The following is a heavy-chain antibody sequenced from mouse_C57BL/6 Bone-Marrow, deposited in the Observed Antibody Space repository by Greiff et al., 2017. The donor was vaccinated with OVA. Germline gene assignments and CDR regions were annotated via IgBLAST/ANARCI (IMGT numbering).Heavy chain of an antibody. J-gene: IGHJ2*01. D-gene: IGHD4-1*01. CDR1: GYAFSSSW. CDR3: ARSDWDLDY. V-gene: IGHV1-82*01. CDR2: IYPGDGDT. Sequence: VKLQESGPELVKPGASVKISCKASGYAFSSSWMNWVKQRPGKGLEWIGRIYPGDGDTNYNGKFKGKATLTADKSSSTAYMQLSSRTSEDSAVYFCARSDWDLDYWGQGTTLTVSS.